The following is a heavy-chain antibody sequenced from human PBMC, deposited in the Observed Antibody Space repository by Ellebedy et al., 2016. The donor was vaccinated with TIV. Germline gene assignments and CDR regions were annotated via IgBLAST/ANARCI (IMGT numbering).Heavy chain of an antibody. D-gene: IGHD3-22*01. Sequence: GESLKISCGASGFSFSNFAMTWVRQAPGKGLEWVSSISASGISTDYADSVRGRVTISRDNSRNTPYLQMESLRAYETAVYYCAKLDSSGYYYGRFDYWGQGTLVTVSS. CDR2: ISASGIST. J-gene: IGHJ4*02. CDR1: GFSFSNFA. V-gene: IGHV3-23*01. CDR3: AKLDSSGYYYGRFDY.